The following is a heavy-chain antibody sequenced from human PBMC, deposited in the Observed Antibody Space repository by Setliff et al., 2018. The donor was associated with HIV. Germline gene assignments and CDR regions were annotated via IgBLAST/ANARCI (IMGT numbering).Heavy chain of an antibody. CDR3: ARQFRYPNRAVAGVDY. Sequence: SETLSLTCNVSGGSIRSSSYYWGWIRQPPGKGLEWIGNLFYNGNTYYNPSLKSRVTISVDTSKNQFSLKLSSVTAADTAIYFCARQFRYPNRAVAGVDYWGQGTLVNVSS. V-gene: IGHV4-39*01. CDR2: LFYNGNT. D-gene: IGHD6-19*01. CDR1: GGSIRSSSYY. J-gene: IGHJ4*02.